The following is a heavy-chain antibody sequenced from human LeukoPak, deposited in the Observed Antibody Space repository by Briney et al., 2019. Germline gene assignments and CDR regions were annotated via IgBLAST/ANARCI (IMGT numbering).Heavy chain of an antibody. J-gene: IGHJ4*02. CDR3: ATTQRRKYYDFWSGYSPLDY. V-gene: IGHV1-69-2*01. D-gene: IGHD3-3*01. Sequence: GASVKVSYKASGYTFTDYYIHWVQQAPGKGLEWMGRVDPEDGETIYAQKFQGRVTITADTSTDTAYMELSSLRSEDTAVYYCATTQRRKYYDFWSGYSPLDYWGQGTLVTVSS. CDR1: GYTFTDYY. CDR2: VDPEDGET.